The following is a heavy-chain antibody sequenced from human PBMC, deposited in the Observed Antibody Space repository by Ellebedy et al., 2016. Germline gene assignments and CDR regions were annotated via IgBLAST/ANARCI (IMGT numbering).Heavy chain of an antibody. Sequence: GESLKISCAASGFIFSSFGMHWVRQAPGKGLEWVAVISYDGSHKYYGDSVKGRFTISRDNAKNSLYLQMNSLRAEDTAVYYCARTDTYYDFWSGSRERVNWFDPWGQGTLVTVSS. D-gene: IGHD3-3*01. V-gene: IGHV3-30*03. CDR1: GFIFSSFG. J-gene: IGHJ5*02. CDR3: ARTDTYYDFWSGSRERVNWFDP. CDR2: ISYDGSHK.